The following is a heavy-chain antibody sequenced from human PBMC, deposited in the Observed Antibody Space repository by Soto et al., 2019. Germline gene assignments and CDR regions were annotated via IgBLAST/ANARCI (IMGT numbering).Heavy chain of an antibody. J-gene: IGHJ6*04. V-gene: IGHV4-39*01. CDR3: ARHERYSRRADV. Sequence: SETLSLICTVSGDSISSSSSYWAWLRQPPGKGLEWLGSIYYSGNTQYSPSLKSRVTISVDTSKNQFSLKLSSVTAADTAVYYCARHERYSRRADVWGKGTTVTVSS. CDR2: IYYSGNT. D-gene: IGHD1-20*01. CDR1: GDSISSSSSY.